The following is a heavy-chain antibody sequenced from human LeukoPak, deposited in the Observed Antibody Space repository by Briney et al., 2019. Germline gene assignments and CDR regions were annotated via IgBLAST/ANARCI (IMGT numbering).Heavy chain of an antibody. CDR3: AKARAGGNSNGLDV. Sequence: PGGSLRLSCAASGFTFSNYAMHWVRQAPGKGLEWVAVISDDESNKYYADSVKGRFTISRDNSKSTLSLQMNSLRADDTAVYYCAKARAGGNSNGLDVWGQGTTVTVSS. D-gene: IGHD4-23*01. J-gene: IGHJ6*02. V-gene: IGHV3-30-3*01. CDR2: ISDDESNK. CDR1: GFTFSNYA.